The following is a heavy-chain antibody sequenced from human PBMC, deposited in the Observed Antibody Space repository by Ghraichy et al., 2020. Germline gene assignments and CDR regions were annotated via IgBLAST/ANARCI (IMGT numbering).Heavy chain of an antibody. CDR2: FSGSGGTT. J-gene: IGHJ3*01. CDR3: AKDRGWFGGLDAFDL. V-gene: IGHV3-23*01. D-gene: IGHD3-10*01. CDR1: GFTFSTYA. Sequence: GESLNISCAASGFTFSTYAMSWVRQAPGKGLEWVSVFSGSGGTTYYADSVKGRFTISRDNSKNTLYLQMNSLRAEDTAVYYCAKDRGWFGGLDAFDLWGQGTVVSVSS.